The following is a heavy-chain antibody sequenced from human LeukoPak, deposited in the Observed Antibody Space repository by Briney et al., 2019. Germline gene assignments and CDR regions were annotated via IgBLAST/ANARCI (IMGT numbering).Heavy chain of an antibody. Sequence: GSLRLSCAASLFTFTNYAMSGVRQPPGKGVEWIGEVNLQGSTTYNPSLMGRVAISVDMSENHISLQLTSVPAADTTVYYCAREGGPYHPLDYSGQGTLVTVSS. CDR3: AREGGPYHPLDY. V-gene: IGHV4-34*01. J-gene: IGHJ4*02. CDR2: VNLQGST. CDR1: LFTFTNYA. D-gene: IGHD1-14*01.